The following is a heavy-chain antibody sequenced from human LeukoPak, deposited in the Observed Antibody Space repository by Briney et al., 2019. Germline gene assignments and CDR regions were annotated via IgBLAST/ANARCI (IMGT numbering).Heavy chain of an antibody. CDR1: GFSFSDSV. CDR3: ASGYYYDSSGYHPLDY. J-gene: IGHJ4*02. V-gene: IGHV3-30-3*01. CDR2: ISYDGSNK. Sequence: PGKSLRLSCVASGFSFSDSVIHWVRQAPGKGPEWVAVISYDGSNKYYADSVKGRFTISRDNSKNTLYLQMNSLRAEDTAVYYCASGYYYDSSGYHPLDYWGQGTLVTVSS. D-gene: IGHD3-22*01.